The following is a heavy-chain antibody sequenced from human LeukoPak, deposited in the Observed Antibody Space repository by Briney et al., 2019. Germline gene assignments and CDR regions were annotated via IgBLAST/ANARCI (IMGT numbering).Heavy chain of an antibody. CDR2: ISDSGST. J-gene: IGHJ6*02. Sequence: SETLSLTCAVYGGSFSGHYWSWIRQPPGKGLEWIGEISDSGSTNYNPSLKSRVTISVDTSKNQFSLQVSSVSAADTAVYYCASLLRPLSLYYYCMDVWGPGTTVTVSS. CDR3: ASLLRPLSLYYYCMDV. D-gene: IGHD3-3*01. CDR1: GGSFSGHY. V-gene: IGHV4-34*01.